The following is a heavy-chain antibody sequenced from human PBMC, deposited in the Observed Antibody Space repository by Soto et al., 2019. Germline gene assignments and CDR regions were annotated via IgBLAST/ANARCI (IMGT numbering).Heavy chain of an antibody. Sequence: SETLSLTCTVSGGSISSGGYYWSWIRQHPGKGLEWIGYIYYSGSTYYNPSLKSRITISVDTSKKQFSLKLSSVTAADTAFYYCVKDYDEDFGYDLDYFNYWGQGTLVTVSS. CDR2: IYYSGST. J-gene: IGHJ4*02. CDR3: VKDYDEDFGYDLDYFNY. D-gene: IGHD5-12*01. CDR1: GGSISSGGYY. V-gene: IGHV4-31*03.